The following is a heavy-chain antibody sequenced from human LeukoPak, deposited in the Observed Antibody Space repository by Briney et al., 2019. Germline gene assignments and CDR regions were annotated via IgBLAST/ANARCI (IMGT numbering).Heavy chain of an antibody. CDR2: ISSSSSYI. J-gene: IGHJ4*02. Sequence: GGSLRLSWAASGFTFSSYSMNWVRQAPGKGLEWVSSISSSSSYIYYADSVKGRFTISRDNAKNSLYLQMNSLRAEDTAVYYCARADSSGFFDYWGQGTLVTVSS. V-gene: IGHV3-21*01. D-gene: IGHD3-22*01. CDR3: ARADSSGFFDY. CDR1: GFTFSSYS.